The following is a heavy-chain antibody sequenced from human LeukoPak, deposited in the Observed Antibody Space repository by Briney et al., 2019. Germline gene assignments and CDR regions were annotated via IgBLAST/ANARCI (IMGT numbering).Heavy chain of an antibody. Sequence: SQTPSLTCAISGDSVSSNSAAWNWIRQSPSRGLEWLGRTYYRSKWYNDYAVSVKSRITINPDTSKNQFSLQLNSVTPEDTAVYYCARDRVGVVEWFGEFPWAFDIWGQGTMVTVSS. CDR3: ARDRVGVVEWFGEFPWAFDI. D-gene: IGHD3-10*01. V-gene: IGHV6-1*01. CDR2: TYYRSKWYN. J-gene: IGHJ3*02. CDR1: GDSVSSNSAA.